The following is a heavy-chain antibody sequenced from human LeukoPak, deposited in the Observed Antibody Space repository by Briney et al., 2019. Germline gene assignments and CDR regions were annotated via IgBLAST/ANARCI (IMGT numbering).Heavy chain of an antibody. CDR3: ARQQQRSFGLDY. J-gene: IGHJ4*02. CDR2: IYSGGST. CDR1: GFTVSSNY. V-gene: IGHV3-66*04. Sequence: GGSLRLSCAASGFTVSSNYMSWVRQAPGKGLEWVSVIYSGGSTYYADSVKGRFTISRDNSKNTLYLQMNSLRAEDTAVYYCARQQQRSFGLDYWGQGTLVTVSS. D-gene: IGHD6-13*01.